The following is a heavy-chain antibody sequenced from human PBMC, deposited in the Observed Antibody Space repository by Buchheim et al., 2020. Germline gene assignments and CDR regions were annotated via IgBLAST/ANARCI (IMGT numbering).Heavy chain of an antibody. V-gene: IGHV4-30-4*01. CDR2: TYYSGST. Sequence: QVQLQESGPGLVKPSQTLSLTCTVSGGSISSGDYSWSWIRQPPGKGLEWIGYTYYSGSTYYNPSLKSRVTIPVDTSKNQFSLKLSSVTAADTAVYYCARHPTTHDSSGSMYYFDYWGQGTL. CDR1: GGSISSGDYS. D-gene: IGHD3-22*01. J-gene: IGHJ4*02. CDR3: ARHPTTHDSSGSMYYFDY.